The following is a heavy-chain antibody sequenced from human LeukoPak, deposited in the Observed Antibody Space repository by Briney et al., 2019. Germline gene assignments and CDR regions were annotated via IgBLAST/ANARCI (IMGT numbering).Heavy chain of an antibody. CDR1: GYTFTSYG. D-gene: IGHD4-17*01. CDR3: ARGDYGDYPDDY. J-gene: IGHJ4*02. V-gene: IGHV1-18*01. Sequence: ASVTVSCEASGYTFTSYGISWVRQAPGQGLEWMGWISAYNGNTNYAQKLQGRVTMTTDTSTSTAYMELRSLRSDDTAVYYCARGDYGDYPDDYWGQGTLVTVSS. CDR2: ISAYNGNT.